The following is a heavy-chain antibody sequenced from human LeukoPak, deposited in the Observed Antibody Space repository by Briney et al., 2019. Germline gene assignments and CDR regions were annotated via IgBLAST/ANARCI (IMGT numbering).Heavy chain of an antibody. D-gene: IGHD2-15*01. J-gene: IGHJ4*02. CDR3: AKEMMGSSWVAFDY. Sequence: GGSLRLSCMASGFTFHGYTIHWVRQAPGKGLEWVSLISWNGANTYYADSVKGRFTISRDNSKNSLYLQMNSLRTEDTALYYCAKEMMGSSWVAFDYWGQGTLVTVSS. CDR2: ISWNGANT. V-gene: IGHV3-43*01. CDR1: GFTFHGYT.